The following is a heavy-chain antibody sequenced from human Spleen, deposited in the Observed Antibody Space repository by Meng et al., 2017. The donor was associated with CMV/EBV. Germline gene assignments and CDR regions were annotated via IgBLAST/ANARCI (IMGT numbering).Heavy chain of an antibody. Sequence: LTCAVSGGSISSSNWWSWVRQPPENGLGWIGEIYHSGSTNYNPSVKSRVTISVDKSKNQFALKLSSVTAADTAVYYCARDHTYGDTSWGQGTLVTVSS. CDR3: ARDHTYGDTS. J-gene: IGHJ5*02. CDR2: IYHSGST. V-gene: IGHV4-4*02. CDR1: GGSISSSNW. D-gene: IGHD4-17*01.